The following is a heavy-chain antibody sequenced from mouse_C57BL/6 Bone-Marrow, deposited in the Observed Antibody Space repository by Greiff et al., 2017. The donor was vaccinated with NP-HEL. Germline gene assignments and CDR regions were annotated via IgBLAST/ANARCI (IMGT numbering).Heavy chain of an antibody. CDR1: GYTFTSYW. J-gene: IGHJ3*01. CDR3: AKNYGSSPAWFAY. CDR2: IYPGSGST. V-gene: IGHV1-55*01. D-gene: IGHD1-1*01. Sequence: QVQLQQPGAELVKPGASVKMSCKASGYTFTSYWITWVKQRPGQGLEWIGDIYPGSGSTSYNQKFKGKATLTVDKSSSTAYMELRSLTSEDSAVYYCAKNYGSSPAWFAYWGQGTLVTVSA.